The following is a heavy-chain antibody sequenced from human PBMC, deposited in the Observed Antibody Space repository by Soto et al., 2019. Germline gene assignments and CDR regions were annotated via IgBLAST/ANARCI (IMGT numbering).Heavy chain of an antibody. V-gene: IGHV1-3*01. J-gene: IGHJ6*02. CDR2: INAGNGNT. Sequence: WASVKVSCKASGYTFTSYAMHWVRQAPGQRLEWMGWINAGNGNTKYSQKFQGRVTITRDTSASTAYMELSSLRSEDTAVYYCASARGGYCSGGSCYVDYYYYGMDVWGQGTTVTVSS. CDR3: ASARGGYCSGGSCYVDYYYYGMDV. D-gene: IGHD2-15*01. CDR1: GYTFTSYA.